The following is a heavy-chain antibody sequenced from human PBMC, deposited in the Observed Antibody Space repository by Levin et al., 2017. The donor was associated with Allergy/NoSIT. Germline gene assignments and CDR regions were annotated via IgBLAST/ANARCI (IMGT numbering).Heavy chain of an antibody. D-gene: IGHD4-17*01. J-gene: IGHJ4*02. CDR1: GFTFSSYA. Sequence: PGGSLRLSCAASGFTFSSYAMHWVRQAPGKGLEWVAVISYDGSNKYYADSVKGRFTISRDNSKNTLYLQMNSLRAEDTAVYYCARDPYTVTTSPPDYWGQGTLVTVSS. CDR3: ARDPYTVTTSPPDY. V-gene: IGHV3-30-3*01. CDR2: ISYDGSNK.